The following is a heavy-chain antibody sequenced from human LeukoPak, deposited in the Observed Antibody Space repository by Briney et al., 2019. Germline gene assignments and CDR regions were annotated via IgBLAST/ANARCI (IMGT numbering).Heavy chain of an antibody. Sequence: GGSLRLSCAASGFTFSSYSMNLVRQAPGKGLELVSSISSSSSYIYYADSVKGRFTISRDNAKNSLYLQMNSLRAEDTAVYYCARVGDDSSSWPNLNHWGQGTLVTVSS. CDR1: GFTFSSYS. CDR3: ARVGDDSSSWPNLNH. CDR2: ISSSSSYI. J-gene: IGHJ5*02. D-gene: IGHD6-13*01. V-gene: IGHV3-21*01.